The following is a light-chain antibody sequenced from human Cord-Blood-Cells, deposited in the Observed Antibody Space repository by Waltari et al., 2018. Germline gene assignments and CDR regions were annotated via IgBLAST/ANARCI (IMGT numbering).Light chain of an antibody. V-gene: IGKV1-39*01. J-gene: IGKJ2*01. CDR2: AAS. CDR1: QSISSY. CDR3: QQSYSTLYT. Sequence: DIQMTQSPSSLSASVGYSVTITCRASQSISSYLNWYQQKPGKAPKLLIYAASSLQGGVRSRFSGSGSGTDFTLTISSLQPEDFATYYCQQSYSTLYTFGQGTKLEIK.